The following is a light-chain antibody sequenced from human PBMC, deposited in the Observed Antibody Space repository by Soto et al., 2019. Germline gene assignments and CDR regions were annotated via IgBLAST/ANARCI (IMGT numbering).Light chain of an antibody. J-gene: IGLJ2*01. CDR1: SSDIDNYSF. Sequence: QSALTQPASVSGSPGQSITISCSGTSSDIDNYSFVSWYQQHPGQAPKLIIYDGSERPSGVSNRFSGSRSDNTASLTISGLQAEDEADYYCCSHAWGYNFVLFGGGTKLTVL. CDR3: CSHAWGYNFVL. CDR2: DGS. V-gene: IGLV2-23*03.